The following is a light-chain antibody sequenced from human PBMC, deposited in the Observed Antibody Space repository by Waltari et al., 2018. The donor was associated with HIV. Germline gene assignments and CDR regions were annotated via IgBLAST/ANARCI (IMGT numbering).Light chain of an antibody. CDR3: AAWDDSLNGWV. CDR1: SSNIGSNN. V-gene: IGLV1-44*01. CDR2: SNN. Sequence: QPVLTQPPSASGTTGQRATLSCSGSSSNIGSNNVNRYQQLPGTAPKLLIYSNNQRPSGVPDRFSGSKSGTSASLAISGLQSEDEADYYCAAWDDSLNGWVFGGGTKLTVL. J-gene: IGLJ3*02.